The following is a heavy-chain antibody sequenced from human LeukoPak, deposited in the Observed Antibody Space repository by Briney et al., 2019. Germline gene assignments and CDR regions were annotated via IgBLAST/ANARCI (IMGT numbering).Heavy chain of an antibody. CDR3: AKYKYEQWFGGIDY. D-gene: IGHD3-16*01. Sequence: GGSLRLSCAASGFTFDDYAMRWVRQAPGKGLEWVSGISGNSDSIGYADSVKGRFTVSRDDAKSSLYLQMNSLRSEDTALYYCAKYKYEQWFGGIDYWGQGTLVTVSS. CDR1: GFTFDDYA. V-gene: IGHV3-9*01. J-gene: IGHJ4*02. CDR2: ISGNSDSI.